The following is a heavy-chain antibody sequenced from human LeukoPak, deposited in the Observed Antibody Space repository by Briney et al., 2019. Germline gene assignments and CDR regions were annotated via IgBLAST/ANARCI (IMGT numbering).Heavy chain of an antibody. Sequence: SETLSLTCAVYGGSFSGYYWSWIRQPPGKGLEWIGEINHSGSTNYNPSLKSRVTISVDTSKNQFSLKLSSVTAADTAVYYCARGTLWWELVLWGQGTLVTVSS. CDR1: GGSFSGYY. J-gene: IGHJ4*02. D-gene: IGHD1-26*01. V-gene: IGHV4-34*01. CDR3: ARGTLWWELVL. CDR2: INHSGST.